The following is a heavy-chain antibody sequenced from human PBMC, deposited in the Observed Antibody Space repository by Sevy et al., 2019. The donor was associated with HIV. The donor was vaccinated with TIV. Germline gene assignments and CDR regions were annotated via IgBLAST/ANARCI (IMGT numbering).Heavy chain of an antibody. CDR2: IGTAAGVT. Sequence: GGSLRLSCAASGFTFNTYSLIWVRQTPGKGLEWLSFIGTAAGVTYYADSVKGRFTISIDNAKNSLYLQMNSLRDEDTAVYYCARCPGHYSIDYWDQGTLVTVSS. V-gene: IGHV3-48*02. J-gene: IGHJ4*02. CDR3: ARCPGHYSIDY. CDR1: GFTFNTYS. D-gene: IGHD2-21*01.